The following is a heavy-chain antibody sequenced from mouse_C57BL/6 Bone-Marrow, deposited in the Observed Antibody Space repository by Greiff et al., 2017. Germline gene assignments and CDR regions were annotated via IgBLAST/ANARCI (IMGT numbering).Heavy chain of an antibody. CDR2: IYPRSGNT. CDR1: GYTFTSYG. CDR3: ASAPYYYGSGFYYDMDY. D-gene: IGHD1-1*01. J-gene: IGHJ4*01. Sequence: VKLMESGAELARPGASVKLSCTASGYTFTSYGISWVKQRTGQGLEWIGEIYPRSGNTYYNEKFKGKATLTADKSSSTAYMELRSLTSEDSAVYFGASAPYYYGSGFYYDMDYWGQGTSVTVSS. V-gene: IGHV1-81*01.